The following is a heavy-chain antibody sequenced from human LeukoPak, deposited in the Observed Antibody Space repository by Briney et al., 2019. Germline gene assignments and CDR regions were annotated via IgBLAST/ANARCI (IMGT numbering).Heavy chain of an antibody. Sequence: SETLSLTCSVSGDSISDHYWTWIRQPPGKGLEWIGYMSYSGGAKYSPSLKSRVTISIDMSKNHFSLKLTSVTAADTAVYYCARVTTMVPFDYWGQGTLVTVSS. D-gene: IGHD4-23*01. V-gene: IGHV4-59*11. J-gene: IGHJ4*02. CDR2: MSYSGGA. CDR3: ARVTTMVPFDY. CDR1: GDSISDHY.